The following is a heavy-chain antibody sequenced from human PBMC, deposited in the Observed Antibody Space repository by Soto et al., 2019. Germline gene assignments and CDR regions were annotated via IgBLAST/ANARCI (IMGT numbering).Heavy chain of an antibody. CDR2: IFYTGTA. CDR1: GGSINTGGYY. J-gene: IGHJ5*02. Sequence: QVQLQESGPGLVKPSQTLSLTCTVSGGSINTGGYYWGWIRHLPGEGLEWIGHIFYTGTAYYNPSVRSRVTVSIHPCANQSCLHTYSVPAADTAMYYCARRLDDTPETFFNWFDPWGQGILVTVSS. CDR3: ARRLDDTPETFFNWFDP. V-gene: IGHV4-31*03. D-gene: IGHD2-15*01.